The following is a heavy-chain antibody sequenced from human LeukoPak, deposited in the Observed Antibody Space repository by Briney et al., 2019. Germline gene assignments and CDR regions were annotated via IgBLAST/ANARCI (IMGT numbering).Heavy chain of an antibody. CDR1: GFTFSSYG. V-gene: IGHV3-30*18. Sequence: GGSLRLSCAASGFTFSSYGMHWVRQAPGKGLEWVAVISYDGSNKYYADSVKGRFTISRDNSKNTLYLQMNSLRAEDTAVYYCAKDLNVVVTARGAFDIWGQGTMVTVSS. CDR3: AKDLNVVVTARGAFDI. D-gene: IGHD2-21*02. CDR2: ISYDGSNK. J-gene: IGHJ3*02.